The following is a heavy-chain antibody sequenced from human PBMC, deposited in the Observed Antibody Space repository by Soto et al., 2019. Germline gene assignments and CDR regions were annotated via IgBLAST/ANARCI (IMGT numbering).Heavy chain of an antibody. Sequence: EVQLVESGGGLVQPGGSLRLSCAASGFTFSSYWMSWVRQAPGKGLEWVANIKLDGSEKYYVDSVKGRFTISRDNAKHSSYLQMNCVRAEDTAMYYCARDHFDDFCGGYPYPVAYTGQRTPVAVSS. J-gene: IGHJ4*02. CDR2: IKLDGSEK. D-gene: IGHD3-3*01. CDR3: ARDHFDDFCGGYPYPVAY. CDR1: GFTFSSYW. V-gene: IGHV3-7*01.